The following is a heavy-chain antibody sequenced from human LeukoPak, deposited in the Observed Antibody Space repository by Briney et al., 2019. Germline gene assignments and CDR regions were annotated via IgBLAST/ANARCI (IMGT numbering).Heavy chain of an antibody. CDR3: ARVNDNWGVVSYYYYMDV. Sequence: SVKVSCKASGGTFSSYAISWVRQAPRQGLEWMGGITPVFGTAKYAQKFQGRVTMTRNTSISTAYMELSSLRSEDTAVYYCARVNDNWGVVSYYYYMDVWGKGTTVTISS. CDR2: ITPVFGTA. CDR1: GGTFSSYA. V-gene: IGHV1-69*05. D-gene: IGHD7-27*01. J-gene: IGHJ6*03.